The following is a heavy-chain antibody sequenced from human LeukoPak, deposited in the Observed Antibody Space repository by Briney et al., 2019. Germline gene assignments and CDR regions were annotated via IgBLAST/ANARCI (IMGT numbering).Heavy chain of an antibody. Sequence: GGSLRLSRAASGFTFSSYAMSWVRQAPGKGLEWVSAISGSGGSTYYADSVKGRFTISRDNSKNTLYLQMNSLRAEDTAVYYCASYDYVWGSYRYREFDYWGQGTLVTVSS. D-gene: IGHD3-16*02. CDR2: ISGSGGST. CDR1: GFTFSSYA. J-gene: IGHJ4*02. CDR3: ASYDYVWGSYRYREFDY. V-gene: IGHV3-23*01.